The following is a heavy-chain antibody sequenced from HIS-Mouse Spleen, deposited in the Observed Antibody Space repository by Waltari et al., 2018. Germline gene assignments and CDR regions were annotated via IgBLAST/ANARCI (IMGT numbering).Heavy chain of an antibody. CDR2: IYYSGST. D-gene: IGHD5-12*01. Sequence: QVQLQASGPGLVKPSETLSRTRTVAGGSISSYYLSWIRQPPGTGLEWIWYIYYSGSTNYNPSLKSRVTISVDTSKNQFSLKLSSVTAADTAVYYCARGHRSGYDRGADYWGQGTLVTVSS. J-gene: IGHJ4*02. CDR3: ARGHRSGYDRGADY. V-gene: IGHV4-59*01. CDR1: GGSISSYY.